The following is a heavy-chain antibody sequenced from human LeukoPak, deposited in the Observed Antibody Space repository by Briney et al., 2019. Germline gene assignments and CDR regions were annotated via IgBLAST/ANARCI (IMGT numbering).Heavy chain of an antibody. CDR3: ARAHCSGGSCYFDY. Sequence: GGSLRLSCAASSVNFCSNWMIWVRQAPGKGLEWVANIKQDGSAKYYVDSVNGRLTTSRDNAKNSLYLQRNSLRAEDTGVYYCARAHCSGGSCYFDYWGQGTLVTVSS. V-gene: IGHV3-7*01. CDR2: IKQDGSAK. CDR1: SVNFCSNW. D-gene: IGHD2-15*01. J-gene: IGHJ4*02.